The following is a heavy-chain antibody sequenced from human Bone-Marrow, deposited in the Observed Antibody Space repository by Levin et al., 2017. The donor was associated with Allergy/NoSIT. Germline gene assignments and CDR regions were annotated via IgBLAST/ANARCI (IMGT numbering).Heavy chain of an antibody. D-gene: IGHD2-2*01. CDR1: GFTFRDYN. CDR2: ISSGSDYI. J-gene: IGHJ6*02. Sequence: GGSLRLSCAASGFTFRDYNMNWVRQAPGKGLEWVSSISSGSDYIYYADSVKGRFTISRDNADTSVFLQLNSLRAEDTAVYFCVRDQGDVVVVPAAIRGYGMDVWGQGTTVAVSS. CDR3: VRDQGDVVVVPAAIRGYGMDV. V-gene: IGHV3-21*01.